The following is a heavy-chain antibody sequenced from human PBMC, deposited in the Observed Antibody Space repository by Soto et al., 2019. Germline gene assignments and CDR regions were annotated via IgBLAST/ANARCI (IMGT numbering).Heavy chain of an antibody. CDR2: IIPIFGTA. CDR3: ARGGYRWLQPYFDY. J-gene: IGHJ4*02. V-gene: IGHV1-69*13. Sequence: SVKVSCKASGGTFSSYAISWVRQAPGQGLEWMGGIIPIFGTANYAQKFQGRVTITADESTSTAYMELSSLRSEDTAVYYCARGGYRWLQPYFDYWGQGTLVTVSS. D-gene: IGHD5-12*01. CDR1: GGTFSSYA.